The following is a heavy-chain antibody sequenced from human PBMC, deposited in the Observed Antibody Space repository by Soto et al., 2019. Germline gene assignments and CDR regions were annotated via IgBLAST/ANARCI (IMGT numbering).Heavy chain of an antibody. CDR3: ARGAPSDIVVVPAHMDV. J-gene: IGHJ6*03. V-gene: IGHV1-8*01. D-gene: IGHD2-2*01. Sequence: GASVKVSCKASGYTLTSYDINWVRQATGQGLEWMGWMNPNSGNTGYAQKFQGRVTMTRNTSISTAYMELSSLRSEDTAVYYCARGAPSDIVVVPAHMDVWGKGTTVTVSS. CDR1: GYTLTSYD. CDR2: MNPNSGNT.